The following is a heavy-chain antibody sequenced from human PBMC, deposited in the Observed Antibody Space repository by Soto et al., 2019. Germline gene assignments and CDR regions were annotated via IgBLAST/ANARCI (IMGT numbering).Heavy chain of an antibody. J-gene: IGHJ4*02. D-gene: IGHD2-2*01. CDR1: GYTFTGYY. CDR2: INPNSGGT. Sequence: ASVKVCCKASGYTFTGYYMHWVRQAPGQGLEWMGWINPNSGGTNYAQKFQGRVTMTRDTSISTAYMELSRLRSDDTAVYYCARDLGIVVVPAAIGCDYWGQGTLVTVSS. CDR3: ARDLGIVVVPAAIGCDY. V-gene: IGHV1-2*02.